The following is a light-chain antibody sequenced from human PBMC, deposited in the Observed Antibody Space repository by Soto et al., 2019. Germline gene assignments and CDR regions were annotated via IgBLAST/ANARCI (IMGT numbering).Light chain of an antibody. CDR1: SSSIGRNY. J-gene: IGLJ2*01. V-gene: IGLV1-47*01. Sequence: QSVLTQPPSASGTPGQRVTISCSGSSSSIGRNYVYWYQHLPGTAPKLLISTNNQRPSGIPDRFSASKSGTSASLAISGLRSEDEADYSCAAWDDSLSVLVFGGGTKLTVL. CDR3: AAWDDSLSVLV. CDR2: TNN.